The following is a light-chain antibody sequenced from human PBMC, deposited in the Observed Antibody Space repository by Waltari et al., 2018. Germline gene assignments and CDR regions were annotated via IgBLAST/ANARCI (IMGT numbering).Light chain of an antibody. V-gene: IGKV1-39*01. CDR3: QQSYSTPIT. CDR2: AAS. J-gene: IGKJ5*01. CDR1: QSTSSY. Sequence: DIQITQSTSPLSASVAALVTMTCPASQSTSSYLYLYQQKPGKAPKLLIYAASSLQSGVPSRFSGSGSGTDFTLTISSLQPEDFATYYCQQSYSTPITFGQGTRLEIK.